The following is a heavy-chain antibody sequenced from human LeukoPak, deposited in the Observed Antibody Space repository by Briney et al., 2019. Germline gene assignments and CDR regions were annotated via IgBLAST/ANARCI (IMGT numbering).Heavy chain of an antibody. CDR1: RFTFCRYE. Sequence: PGGSLRLSCAASRFTFCRYEMNCVRQAPREGVEWVSYISSSSSTIYYADSVRGRFSISRDNAKNSLYLQMNSLRAEDTAVYYCARAWWGEGHFDSWGQGTLVSVSS. J-gene: IGHJ4*02. D-gene: IGHD2-8*02. CDR2: ISSSSSTI. V-gene: IGHV3-48*03. CDR3: ARAWWGEGHFDS.